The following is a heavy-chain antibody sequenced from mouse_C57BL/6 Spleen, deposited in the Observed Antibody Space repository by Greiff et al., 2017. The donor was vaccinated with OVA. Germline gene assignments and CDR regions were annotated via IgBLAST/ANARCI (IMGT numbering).Heavy chain of an antibody. J-gene: IGHJ3*01. CDR3: ARQDYDDAAWFAY. Sequence: DVQLQESGGGLVQPGGSLKLSCAASGFTFSDYGMAWVRQAPRKGPEWVAFISNLAYSIYYADTVTGRFTISRENAKNTLYLEMSSLRSEDTAMYYGARQDYDDAAWFAYWGQGTLVTVSA. CDR2: ISNLAYSI. D-gene: IGHD2-4*01. CDR1: GFTFSDYG. V-gene: IGHV5-15*01.